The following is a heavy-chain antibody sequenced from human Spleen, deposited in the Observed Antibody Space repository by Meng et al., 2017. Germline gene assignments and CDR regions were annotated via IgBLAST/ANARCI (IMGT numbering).Heavy chain of an antibody. CDR3: ARATNVLSLNYYFGMDV. CDR1: GYIFSRFG. CDR2: ISPYNGNT. V-gene: IGHV1-18*01. Sequence: ASVKVSCKASGYIFSRFGITWVRQAPGQGLEWMGWISPYNGNTHYPQKLQGRVTMATDTSTSTAYMELRNLRSDDTAVYYCARATNVLSLNYYFGMDVWGQGTTVTVSS. J-gene: IGHJ6*02. D-gene: IGHD1-1*01.